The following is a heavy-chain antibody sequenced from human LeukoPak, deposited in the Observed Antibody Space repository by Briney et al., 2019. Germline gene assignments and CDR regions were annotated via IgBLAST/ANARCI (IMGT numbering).Heavy chain of an antibody. D-gene: IGHD3-9*01. Sequence: ASVKVSCKASGYTFTSYYMHWVRQAPGQGLEWMGWINPNSGGTNYAQKFQGRVTMTRDTSISTAYMELSRLRSDDTAVYYCARDQADYDILTCDYYYYMDVWGKGTTVTISS. CDR1: GYTFTSYY. CDR3: ARDQADYDILTCDYYYYMDV. J-gene: IGHJ6*03. CDR2: INPNSGGT. V-gene: IGHV1-2*02.